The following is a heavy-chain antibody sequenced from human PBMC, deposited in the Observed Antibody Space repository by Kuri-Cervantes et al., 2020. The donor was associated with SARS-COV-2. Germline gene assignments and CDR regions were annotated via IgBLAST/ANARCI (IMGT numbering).Heavy chain of an antibody. Sequence: ASVKVSCKVSGYTLTESSMHWVRQAPGKGLEWMGGFDPEDGETIYAQKFQGRVTMTEDTSTDTAYMELSSLRSEDTAVYYCATDFGYSSSSHADYWGQGTLVTVSS. CDR1: GYTLTESS. D-gene: IGHD6-6*01. CDR3: ATDFGYSSSSHADY. CDR2: FDPEDGET. J-gene: IGHJ4*02. V-gene: IGHV1-24*01.